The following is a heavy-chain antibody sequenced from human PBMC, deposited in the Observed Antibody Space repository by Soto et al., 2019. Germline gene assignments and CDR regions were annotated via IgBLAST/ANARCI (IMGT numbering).Heavy chain of an antibody. CDR2: INHSGST. V-gene: IGHV4-34*01. J-gene: IGHJ6*02. Sequence: QVQLQQWGAGLLKPSETLSLTCAVYGGSFRGYYWSWIRQPPGKGLEWIGEINHSGSTNYNPSSKRRVTLSVDTTKNQFSLQLSSVTAADTAGYDCARGLHQDYYGRDVWGQGTTVTVSS. D-gene: IGHD2-15*01. CDR1: GGSFRGYY. CDR3: ARGLHQDYYGRDV.